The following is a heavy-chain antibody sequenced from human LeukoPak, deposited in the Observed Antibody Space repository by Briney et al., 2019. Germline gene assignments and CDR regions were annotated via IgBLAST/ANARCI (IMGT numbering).Heavy chain of an antibody. CDR1: GFTLTIYW. CDR3: ARVDYTGNGNLY. J-gene: IGHJ4*02. CDR2: INQDGSKK. Sequence: GGSLRLSCAASGFTLTIYWMTWVRQAPGKGLEWVANINQDGSKKYHLDSVKGRFTISRDIAENSLYLQMNSLRVEDTAIYYCARVDYTGNGNLYWGQGTLVTVSS. D-gene: IGHD4-23*01. V-gene: IGHV3-7*01.